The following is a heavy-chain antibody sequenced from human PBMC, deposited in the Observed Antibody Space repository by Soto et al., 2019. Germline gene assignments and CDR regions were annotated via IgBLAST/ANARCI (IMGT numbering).Heavy chain of an antibody. Sequence: EVQLLESGGGLVQPGGSLRLSCAASGFTFSSYAMSWVRQAPGKGLEWVSAISGSGGSTYYADSVKGRFTISRDNSKNTLYLQMNSLRAEDTAVYYCAKDGLGYCSGGSCYGWFAPWGQGTLVTVSS. CDR3: AKDGLGYCSGGSCYGWFAP. D-gene: IGHD2-15*01. V-gene: IGHV3-23*01. CDR2: ISGSGGST. CDR1: GFTFSSYA. J-gene: IGHJ5*02.